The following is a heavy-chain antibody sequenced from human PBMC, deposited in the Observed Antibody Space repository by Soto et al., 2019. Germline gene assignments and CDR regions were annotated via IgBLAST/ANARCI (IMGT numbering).Heavy chain of an antibody. D-gene: IGHD2-2*01. CDR1: GGSMSSGGYY. J-gene: IGHJ4*02. CDR3: ARVDCSSTSCYSVDY. Sequence: PSETLSLTCTVSGGSMSSGGYYWSWIRQHPGKGLEWIGYIYYSGSTYYNPSLKSRVTISVDTSKNQFSLKLSSVTAADTAVYYCARVDCSSTSCYSVDYWGQGTLVTVSS. CDR2: IYYSGST. V-gene: IGHV4-31*03.